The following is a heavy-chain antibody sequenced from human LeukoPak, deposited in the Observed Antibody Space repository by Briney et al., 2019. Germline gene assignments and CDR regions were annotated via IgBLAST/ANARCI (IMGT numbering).Heavy chain of an antibody. CDR1: GFTFSSYS. Sequence: ERSLRFSCAASGFTFSSYSMNWVRQAPGKGLEWVSSISSSSSYIYYADSVKGRFTISRDNAKNSLYLQMNSLRAEDTAVYYCARDGDYYDSRGDAFDIWGQGAMVTVAS. CDR2: ISSSSSYI. CDR3: ARDGDYYDSRGDAFDI. D-gene: IGHD3-22*01. V-gene: IGHV3-21*01. J-gene: IGHJ3*02.